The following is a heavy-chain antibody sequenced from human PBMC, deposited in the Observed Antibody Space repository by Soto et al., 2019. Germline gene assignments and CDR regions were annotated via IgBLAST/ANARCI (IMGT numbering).Heavy chain of an antibody. CDR2: ISSDGGSK. Sequence: QVLLVESGGGVVQPGRSLRLSCAASGFTFNSFPMHWVRQAPGKALEWVAAISSDGGSKFYADSVKGRFTISRDNSDNTLDLQMYSLRVEDTAVYYCAKEGGSSGRAGWFAPWGQGTLASVSP. D-gene: IGHD6-25*01. V-gene: IGHV3-30-3*01. CDR1: GFTFNSFP. J-gene: IGHJ5*02. CDR3: AKEGGSSGRAGWFAP.